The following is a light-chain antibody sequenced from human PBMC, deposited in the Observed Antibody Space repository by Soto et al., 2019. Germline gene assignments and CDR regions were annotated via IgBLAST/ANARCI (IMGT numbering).Light chain of an antibody. CDR3: QQYERPPCA. CDR2: DAS. Sequence: EIVLTQSPGTLSLSPGDRATLSCRASQSVSNSYLAWYQQKPGQAPRLLIYDASTRAAGVPDRFTGGGSGTDFTLTISALEPEDFALYFCQQYERPPCAFGQGTRLEI. V-gene: IGKV3-20*01. J-gene: IGKJ2*02. CDR1: QSVSNSY.